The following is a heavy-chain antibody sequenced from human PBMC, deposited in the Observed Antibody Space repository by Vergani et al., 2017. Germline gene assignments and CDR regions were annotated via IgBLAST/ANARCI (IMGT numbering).Heavy chain of an antibody. CDR1: GLTLSNYD. J-gene: IGHJ4*02. CDR2: LQFDGSNN. D-gene: IGHD2-15*01. CDR3: ATLLRGWAIDY. V-gene: IGHV3-30*02. Sequence: QVQLVESGGGVVQRGGSLRLSCATSGLTLSNYDMQWIRQGPGKGLEFVAFLQFDGSNNYYADSVKVRFTLPRDFSKNTLYLQMNSLRTDVTATYYCATLLRGWAIDYWGQGTQVIVSS.